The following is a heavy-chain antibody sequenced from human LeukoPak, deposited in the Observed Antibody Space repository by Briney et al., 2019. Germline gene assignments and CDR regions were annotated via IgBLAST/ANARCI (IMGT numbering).Heavy chain of an antibody. V-gene: IGHV3-7*03. CDR2: IKQDGGEK. D-gene: IGHD2-15*01. Sequence: GGSLRLSCAASGFTFSSYWMSWVRQAPGKGLEWVANIKQDGGEKYYVDSVKGRFTISRDNAKNSLYPQMNSLRAEDTAVYYCATAEYCSGGSCYSLDYWGQGTLVTVSS. CDR3: ATAEYCSGGSCYSLDY. CDR1: GFTFSSYW. J-gene: IGHJ4*02.